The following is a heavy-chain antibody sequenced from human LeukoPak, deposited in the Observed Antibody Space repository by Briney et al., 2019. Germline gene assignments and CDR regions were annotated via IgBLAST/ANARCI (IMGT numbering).Heavy chain of an antibody. CDR3: ATALGTTVTPSSDY. V-gene: IGHV1-24*01. D-gene: IGHD4-17*01. CDR1: GYTLTELS. J-gene: IGHJ4*02. Sequence: ASVKVSCKVSGYTLTELSMHWVRQAPGKGLEWMGGFDPEDGETIYAQKSQGRVTMTEDTSTDTAYMELSSLRSEDTAVYYCATALGTTVTPSSDYWGQGTLVTVSS. CDR2: FDPEDGET.